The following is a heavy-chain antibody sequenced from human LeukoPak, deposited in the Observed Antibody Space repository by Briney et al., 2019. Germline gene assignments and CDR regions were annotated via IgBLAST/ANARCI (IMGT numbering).Heavy chain of an antibody. CDR2: ISYDGSNK. Sequence: GGSLRLSCAASGFTFSSYGMHWVRQAPGKGLEWVAVISYDGSNKYYADSVKGRFTISRDSSKNTLYLQMNSLRAEDTAVYYCAKDLMDVWGQGTTVTVSS. V-gene: IGHV3-30*18. CDR1: GFTFSSYG. CDR3: AKDLMDV. J-gene: IGHJ6*02.